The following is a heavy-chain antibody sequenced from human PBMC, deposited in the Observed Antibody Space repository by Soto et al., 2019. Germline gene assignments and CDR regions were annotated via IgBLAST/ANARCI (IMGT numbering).Heavy chain of an antibody. D-gene: IGHD2-15*01. CDR1: GGTFSSYA. V-gene: IGHV1-69*12. Sequence: QVQLVQSGAEVKKPGSSVKVSCKASGGTFSSYAISWVRQAPGQGLEWMGGIIPIFGTANYAQKFQGRVTITADESTSTAYMELSSLRSEDTAVYYCARGYCSGGSCYATGQFDYWGKGTLVTVSS. CDR2: IIPIFGTA. CDR3: ARGYCSGGSCYATGQFDY. J-gene: IGHJ4*02.